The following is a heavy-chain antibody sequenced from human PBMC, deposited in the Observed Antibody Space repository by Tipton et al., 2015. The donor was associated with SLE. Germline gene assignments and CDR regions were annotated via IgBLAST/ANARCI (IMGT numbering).Heavy chain of an antibody. CDR2: IYHRGIR. D-gene: IGHD1-26*01. J-gene: IGHJ2*01. V-gene: IGHV4-39*07. CDR3: AGLKWDLTARGWYFGL. CDR1: GGSISSRDYY. Sequence: LRLSCTVSGGSISSRDYYWAWIRQPPGKGLEWIGSIYHRGIRYHNPSLKSRVTISVETSKNQFSLKLSSVTAADTAVYYCAGLKWDLTARGWYFGLWGRGTLVTVSS.